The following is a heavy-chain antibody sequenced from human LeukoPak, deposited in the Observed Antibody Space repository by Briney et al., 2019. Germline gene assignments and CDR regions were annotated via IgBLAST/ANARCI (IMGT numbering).Heavy chain of an antibody. CDR2: IYYTGMT. J-gene: IGHJ4*02. D-gene: IGHD2-8*01. V-gene: IGHV4-59*08. Sequence: SETLSLTCTVPDGSISNYFWSWIRQPPGKGLEWIGYIYYTGMTNSNPSLKSRVTISMDTSKNQFSLNLRSVTAADTAIYYCAKHGRMVIMSKFSTGIDQWGQGTLVTVSS. CDR1: DGSISNYF. CDR3: AKHGRMVIMSKFSTGIDQ.